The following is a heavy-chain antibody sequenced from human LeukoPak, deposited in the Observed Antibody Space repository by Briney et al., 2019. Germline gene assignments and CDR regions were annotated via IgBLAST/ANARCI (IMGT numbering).Heavy chain of an antibody. CDR2: IKPDGSEK. Sequence: PGGSLRLSCAASGFTFSGYWMTWVRQAPGKGLEWVANIKPDGSEKYYVDPVKGRLAISRDNAKNSLYLQMNSLRAEDTAVYYCARGRRGYNYGYEDYWGQGTLVTVSS. J-gene: IGHJ4*02. CDR3: ARGRRGYNYGYEDY. CDR1: GFTFSGYW. D-gene: IGHD5-18*01. V-gene: IGHV3-7*01.